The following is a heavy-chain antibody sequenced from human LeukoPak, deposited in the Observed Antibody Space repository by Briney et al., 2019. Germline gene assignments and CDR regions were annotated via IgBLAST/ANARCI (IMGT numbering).Heavy chain of an antibody. Sequence: SETLSLTCTVSGGSMSSSNYYWGWIRQPPGKGLEWIGSIYDSESTYYNPSLKSRVTISVDTSKRQFSLKLSSVTAADTALYYCARHFRKDYPDSGSSQYFHYIDVWGKGTTVTVSS. CDR1: GGSMSSSNYY. J-gene: IGHJ6*03. D-gene: IGHD3-10*01. CDR2: IYDSEST. V-gene: IGHV4-39*01. CDR3: ARHFRKDYPDSGSSQYFHYIDV.